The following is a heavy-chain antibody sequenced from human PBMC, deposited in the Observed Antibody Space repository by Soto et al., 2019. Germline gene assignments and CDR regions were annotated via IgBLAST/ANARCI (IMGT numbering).Heavy chain of an antibody. V-gene: IGHV1-2*02. J-gene: IGHJ6*02. CDR3: ARAGDDIVLVPAATYGMDV. Sequence: ASVKASCKASGYRLIYYGISWVHQAPGQGLEWMGWISANSGGTNYAQKFQGRVTMTRDTSISTAYMELSRLRSDDTAVYYCARAGDDIVLVPAATYGMDVWGQGTTVTVSS. CDR2: ISANSGGT. CDR1: GYRLIYYG. D-gene: IGHD2-2*01.